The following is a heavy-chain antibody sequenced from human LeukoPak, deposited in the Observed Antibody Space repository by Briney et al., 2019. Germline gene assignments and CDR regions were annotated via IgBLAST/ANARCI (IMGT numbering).Heavy chain of an antibody. CDR1: GFTFSSYG. Sequence: GGSLRLSCAASGFTFSSYGMHWVRQAPGKGLEWVAFIRYDGSNKYYADSVKGRFTIYRDNSKNTLYLQMNSLRAEDTAVYYCAKDSGFYCSSTSCSDPDYWGQGTLVTVSS. J-gene: IGHJ4*02. CDR3: AKDSGFYCSSTSCSDPDY. V-gene: IGHV3-30*02. D-gene: IGHD2-2*01. CDR2: IRYDGSNK.